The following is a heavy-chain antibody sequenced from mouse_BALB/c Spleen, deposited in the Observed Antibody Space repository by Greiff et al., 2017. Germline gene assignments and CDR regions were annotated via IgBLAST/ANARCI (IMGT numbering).Heavy chain of an antibody. V-gene: IGHV1-69*02. Sequence: QVQLKQPGAELVRPGASVKLSCKASGYTFTSYWINWVKQRPGQGLEWIGNIYPSDSYTNYNQKFKDKATLTVDKSSSTAYMQLSSPSSEDSAVYYCARNYYYFDYWGQGTTLTVSS. J-gene: IGHJ2*01. CDR2: IYPSDSYT. D-gene: IGHD1-1*02. CDR3: ARNYYYFDY. CDR1: GYTFTSYW.